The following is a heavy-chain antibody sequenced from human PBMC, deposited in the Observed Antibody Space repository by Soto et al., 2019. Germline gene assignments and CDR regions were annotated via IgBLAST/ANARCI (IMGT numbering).Heavy chain of an antibody. J-gene: IGHJ6*02. D-gene: IGHD5-18*01. Sequence: QVQLVQSGAEVKKPGASVKVSCKASGYTFSNYGISWVRQAPGQGLEWMGWISAYNGNTNYAQKLQGRVTMTTDTSTSTAYMELRSLRSDDTAVDYCAREPASEQPWLHYHGMDVWGQGTTVTVS. CDR1: GYTFSNYG. CDR3: AREPASEQPWLHYHGMDV. V-gene: IGHV1-18*01. CDR2: ISAYNGNT.